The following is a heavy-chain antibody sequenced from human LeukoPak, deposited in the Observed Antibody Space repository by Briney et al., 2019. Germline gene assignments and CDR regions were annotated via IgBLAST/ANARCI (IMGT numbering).Heavy chain of an antibody. Sequence: SETLSLTCTVSGGSISSFYWSWIRQPAGKGLEWIGRISSSGSTNYNPSLKSRVTISVDTSKNQFSLKLSSVTAADTAVYFCARGPYSYDSSGAFDIWGQGTMVTVSS. CDR2: ISSSGST. CDR1: GGSISSFY. V-gene: IGHV4-4*07. J-gene: IGHJ3*02. D-gene: IGHD3-22*01. CDR3: ARGPYSYDSSGAFDI.